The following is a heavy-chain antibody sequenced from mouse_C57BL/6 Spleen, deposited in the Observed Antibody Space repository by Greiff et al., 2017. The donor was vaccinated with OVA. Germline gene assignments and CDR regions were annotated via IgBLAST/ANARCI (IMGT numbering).Heavy chain of an antibody. D-gene: IGHD1-1*01. V-gene: IGHV1-50*01. CDR2: IDPSDSYT. Sequence: QVQLQQPGAELVKPGASVKLSCKASGYTFTSYWMQWVKQRPGQGLEWIGEIDPSDSYTNYNQKFKGKATLTVDTSSSTAYMQLSSLTSEDAAVYYCARWSHYGSSPFDYWGQGTTRTVSS. CDR3: ARWSHYGSSPFDY. J-gene: IGHJ2*01. CDR1: GYTFTSYW.